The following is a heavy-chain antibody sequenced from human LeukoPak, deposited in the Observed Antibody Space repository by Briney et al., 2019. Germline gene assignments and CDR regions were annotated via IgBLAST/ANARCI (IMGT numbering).Heavy chain of an antibody. CDR3: ARDAATSVGMPHY. V-gene: IGHV3-33*01. CDR1: GFTSRIYG. CDR2: IWSDGSTK. D-gene: IGHD2-2*01. J-gene: IGHJ4*02. Sequence: GGSLRLSCVASGFTSRIYGMHWVRQAPGKGLEWVAIIWSDGSTKYYVGSVKGRFTISRDSSKSTLYLQMNSLRDEDTAVYYCARDAATSVGMPHYWGQGTVVTVSS.